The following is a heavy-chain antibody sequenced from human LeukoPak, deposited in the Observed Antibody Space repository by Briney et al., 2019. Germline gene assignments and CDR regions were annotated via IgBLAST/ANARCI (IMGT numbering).Heavy chain of an antibody. CDR2: IYPGDSDT. J-gene: IGHJ4*02. D-gene: IGHD3-16*01. CDR3: ARAWGRATASFDY. Sequence: GESLKISCKGSGYSFITYRIGWVRQMPGKGLEWMGIIYPGDSDTRYSPSFQGQVTISVDKSISTAYLRWSSLKASDSGMYYCARAWGRATASFDYWGQGTLVTVSS. V-gene: IGHV5-51*01. CDR1: GYSFITYR.